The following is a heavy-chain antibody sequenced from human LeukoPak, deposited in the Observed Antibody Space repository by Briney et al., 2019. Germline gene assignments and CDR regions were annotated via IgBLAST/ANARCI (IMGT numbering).Heavy chain of an antibody. CDR3: ARVREAAAFDY. Sequence: PGGSLRLSCAASGFTFSSYWMHWVRQAPGKGLEWVSSIFPSGGEIHYADSVKGRFTISRDNAKNSLYLQMNSLRAEDTAVYYCARVREAAAFDYWGQETLVTVSS. CDR2: IFPSGGEI. CDR1: GFTFSSYW. J-gene: IGHJ4*02. D-gene: IGHD3-10*01. V-gene: IGHV3-21*01.